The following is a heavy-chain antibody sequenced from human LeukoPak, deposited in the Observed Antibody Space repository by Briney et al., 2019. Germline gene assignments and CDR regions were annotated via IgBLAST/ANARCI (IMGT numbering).Heavy chain of an antibody. D-gene: IGHD5-24*01. CDR1: GGSISSSSYY. J-gene: IGHJ5*02. Sequence: SETLSLTCTVSGGSISSSSYYWGWIRQPPGKGLEWIGSIYYSGSTYYNPSLKSRVTISVDTSKNQFSLKLSSVTAADTAVYYCARKVRNGRSFDPWGQGTLVTVSS. CDR2: IYYSGST. V-gene: IGHV4-39*07. CDR3: ARKVRNGRSFDP.